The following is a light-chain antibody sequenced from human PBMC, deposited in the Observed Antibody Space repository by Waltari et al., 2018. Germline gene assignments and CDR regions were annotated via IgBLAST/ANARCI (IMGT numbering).Light chain of an antibody. V-gene: IGLV2-23*02. CDR1: SNNVGNYNL. CDR2: EVT. J-gene: IGLJ3*02. Sequence: QSALSQPASVSGSPGQSITISCTGPSNNVGNYNLVSWYQHHPGKAPILKIYEVTKRPSGVSNRFSGSKSGNTASLTISGLQAEDEAYYYCCSYAGSRVFGGGTKVTVL. CDR3: CSYAGSRV.